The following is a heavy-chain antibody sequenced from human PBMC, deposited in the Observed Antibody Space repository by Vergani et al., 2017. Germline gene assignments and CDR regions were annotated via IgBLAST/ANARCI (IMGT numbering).Heavy chain of an antibody. J-gene: IGHJ6*03. Sequence: QVQLQQWGAGLLKPSETLSLTCAVYGGSFSGYYWSWIRQPPGMGLEWIGEINHSGSTNYNPSLKSRVTISVDTSKNQFSLKLSSVTAADTAVYYCARGRGSTGCMDVWGKGTTVTVSS. D-gene: IGHD6-13*01. CDR3: ARGRGSTGCMDV. V-gene: IGHV4-34*01. CDR2: INHSGST. CDR1: GGSFSGYY.